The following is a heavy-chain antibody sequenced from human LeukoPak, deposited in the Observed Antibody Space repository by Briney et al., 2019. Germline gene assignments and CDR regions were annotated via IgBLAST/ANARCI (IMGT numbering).Heavy chain of an antibody. CDR1: GFTFSSYE. V-gene: IGHV3-48*03. CDR3: ARSLRGWYSFYQYNWFDP. J-gene: IGHJ5*02. Sequence: GGSLRLSCAASGFTFSSYEMNWVRQAPGKGLEWVSYISSSGSTIYYADSVKGRFTISRDNAKNSLYLQMNSLRAEDTAVYYCARSLRGWYSFYQYNWFDPWGQGTLVTVSS. D-gene: IGHD6-19*01. CDR2: ISSSGSTI.